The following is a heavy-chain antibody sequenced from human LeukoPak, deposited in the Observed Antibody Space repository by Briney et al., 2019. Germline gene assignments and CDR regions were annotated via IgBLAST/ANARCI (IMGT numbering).Heavy chain of an antibody. J-gene: IGHJ5*02. CDR1: GGSISSSSYY. D-gene: IGHD3-10*01. CDR2: IYYSGST. CDR3: ARHARFTMVRGVIKEVVWFDP. Sequence: PSETLSLTCTVSGGSISSSSYYWGWIHQPPGKGLEWIGSIYYSGSTYYSPSLKSRVTISVDTSKNQFSLKLSSVTAADTAVYYCARHARFTMVRGVIKEVVWFDPWGQGTLVTVS. V-gene: IGHV4-39*01.